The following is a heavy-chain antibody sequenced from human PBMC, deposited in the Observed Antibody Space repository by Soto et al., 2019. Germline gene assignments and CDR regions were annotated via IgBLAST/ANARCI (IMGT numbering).Heavy chain of an antibody. CDR3: VAERGPVLVYPDF. D-gene: IGHD6-19*01. V-gene: IGHV1-2*02. J-gene: IGHJ1*01. CDR2: MNPESGDS. Sequence: QVQLVQSGAEVKKSGASVRVSCKASGSTFSGYYLHWLRQAPAVGLVWLGWMNPESGDSQYGETFQGRVTMTRDTSSATVHMELSGLRPDDTGRYYCVAERGPVLVYPDFWGQGTQVTVSS. CDR1: GSTFSGYY.